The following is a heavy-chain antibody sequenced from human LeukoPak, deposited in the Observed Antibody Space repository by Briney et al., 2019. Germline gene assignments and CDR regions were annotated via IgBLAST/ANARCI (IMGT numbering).Heavy chain of an antibody. J-gene: IGHJ4*02. CDR1: GFIFSNYG. CDR2: TSYDGSKK. D-gene: IGHD3-22*01. V-gene: IGHV3-30*18. Sequence: GGSLRLSCAASGFIFSNYGMHWVRQAPGKGLEWVAVTSYDGSKKYHADSVKGRFTISRDNSKNTLFLQVNSLRAEDTAVYYCAKGSKYYYDSRGYSYFDYWGQGALVTVSS. CDR3: AKGSKYYYDSRGYSYFDY.